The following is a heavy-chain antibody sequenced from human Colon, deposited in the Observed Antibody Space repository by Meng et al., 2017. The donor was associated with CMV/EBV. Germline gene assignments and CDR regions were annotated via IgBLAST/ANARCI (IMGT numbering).Heavy chain of an antibody. Sequence: SETLSPTCAVYGGSFSDFHWSWIRQPPGKGLEWIGAISHSGSTNYNPSLKSRVTISVDTSKNQFSLKLSSVTAADTAVYYCARVAYCSGGSCYLWFDPWGQGTLVTVSS. J-gene: IGHJ5*02. V-gene: IGHV4-34*01. CDR3: ARVAYCSGGSCYLWFDP. CDR1: GGSFSDFH. D-gene: IGHD2-15*01. CDR2: ISHSGST.